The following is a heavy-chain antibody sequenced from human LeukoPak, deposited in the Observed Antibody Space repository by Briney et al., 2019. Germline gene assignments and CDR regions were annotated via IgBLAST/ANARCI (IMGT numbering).Heavy chain of an antibody. CDR2: ISGSGGST. J-gene: IGHJ4*02. D-gene: IGHD4-17*01. Sequence: PGGSLRLSCAASGFTFSSYAMSWVRRAPGKGLEWVSAISGSGGSTYYADSVKGRFTISRDNSTNTLYLQMNSLRAEDTAVYYCAKGMLYGDYYFDYWGQGTLVTVSS. CDR1: GFTFSSYA. V-gene: IGHV3-23*01. CDR3: AKGMLYGDYYFDY.